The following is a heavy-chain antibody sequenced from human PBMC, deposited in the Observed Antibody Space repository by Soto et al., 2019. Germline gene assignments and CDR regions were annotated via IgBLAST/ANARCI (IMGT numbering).Heavy chain of an antibody. V-gene: IGHV3-23*01. D-gene: IGHD6-13*01. Sequence: GGSLRLSCAASGFTFDNYAMSWVRQAPGKGLEWVSTISGTGGTTYHADSVKGRFTISRDNSKNTLYLQMNSLRAEDTAVYYCAKGTAEIGTFEYWGQGSLVTVS. CDR1: GFTFDNYA. CDR3: AKGTAEIGTFEY. J-gene: IGHJ4*02. CDR2: ISGTGGTT.